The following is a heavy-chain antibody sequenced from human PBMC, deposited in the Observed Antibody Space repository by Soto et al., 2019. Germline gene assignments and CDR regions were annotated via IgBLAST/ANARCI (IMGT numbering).Heavy chain of an antibody. J-gene: IGHJ6*02. V-gene: IGHV4-31*03. CDR2: IYYSGST. CDR1: GGSISSGGYY. CDR3: ARDPNCSSTSCPNYYGRDV. Sequence: PSETLSLTCTVSGGSISSGGYYWSWIRQHPGKGLEWIGYIYYSGSTYYNPSLKSRVTISVDTSKNQFSLKLSSVTAADTAVYYCARDPNCSSTSCPNYYGRDVWGQGTTGTV. D-gene: IGHD2-2*01.